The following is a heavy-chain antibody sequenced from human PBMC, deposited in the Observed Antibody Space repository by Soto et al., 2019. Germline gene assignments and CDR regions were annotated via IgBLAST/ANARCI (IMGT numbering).Heavy chain of an antibody. CDR2: ITGSGDRI. D-gene: IGHD4-17*01. V-gene: IGHV3-23*01. CDR1: GFTFSSYA. Sequence: GGSLRLSCAVSGFTFSSYAMTWVRRAPGKGLEWVSTITGSGDRIYYADSVKGRFTISRDNSKNTLYLQMSSLRAEDTAVYYCVKDRSMTTVTTFDYWGQGTLVTVSS. CDR3: VKDRSMTTVTTFDY. J-gene: IGHJ4*02.